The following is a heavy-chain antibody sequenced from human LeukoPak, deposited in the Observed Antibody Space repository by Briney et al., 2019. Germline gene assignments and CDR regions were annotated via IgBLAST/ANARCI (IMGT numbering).Heavy chain of an antibody. CDR2: IYSGGST. V-gene: IGHV3-53*01. CDR1: GFTFSSYS. Sequence: GGSLRLSCAASGFTFSSYSMNWVRQAPGKGLEWVSVIYSGGSTYYADSVKGRFTISRDNSKNTLYLQMNSLRAEDTAVYYCARENGTTAYFDYWGQGTLVTVSS. J-gene: IGHJ4*02. CDR3: ARENGTTAYFDY. D-gene: IGHD1-14*01.